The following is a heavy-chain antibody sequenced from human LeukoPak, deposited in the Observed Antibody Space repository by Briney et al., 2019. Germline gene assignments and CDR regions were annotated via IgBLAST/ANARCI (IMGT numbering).Heavy chain of an antibody. D-gene: IGHD3-10*01. CDR2: ISAYNGNT. CDR3: ARDSPGGSGSRYFQH. Sequence: ASVKVSCKASGYTFTSYGISWVRQAPGQGLEWMGWISAYNGNTNYAQKLQGRVTMTTDTSTSTAYMELRSLRSDDTAVYYCARDSPGGSGSRYFQHWGQGTLVTVSS. V-gene: IGHV1-18*01. CDR1: GYTFTSYG. J-gene: IGHJ1*01.